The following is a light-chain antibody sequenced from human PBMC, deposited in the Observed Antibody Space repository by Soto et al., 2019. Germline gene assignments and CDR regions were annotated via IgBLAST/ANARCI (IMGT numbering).Light chain of an antibody. V-gene: IGKV1D-13*01. CDR1: QGIISY. Sequence: IQLTQSPSSLSASVRDRVTITCRLIQGIISYLNWYRQKPGKVPKLLIYDASTVEAGVPSRFSGSGSGTDFTLTISSLQPEDFAIYYCQQFSNYPHVFGQGTRLEIK. CDR2: DAS. J-gene: IGKJ5*01. CDR3: QQFSNYPHV.